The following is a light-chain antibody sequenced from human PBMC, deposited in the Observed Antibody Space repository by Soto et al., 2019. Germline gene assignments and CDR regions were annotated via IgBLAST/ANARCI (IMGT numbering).Light chain of an antibody. CDR1: QSVSSN. CDR2: GAS. CDR3: QQYDNWPPIT. J-gene: IGKJ5*01. Sequence: EIMMTQSPGTLSVSPGERATLSCRASQSVSSNLAWYQQKHGQAPRLLIYGASTRATGIPARFSGSGSGTEFTLTISSLQSEDFAVYYCQQYDNWPPITFGQGTRLEIK. V-gene: IGKV3-15*01.